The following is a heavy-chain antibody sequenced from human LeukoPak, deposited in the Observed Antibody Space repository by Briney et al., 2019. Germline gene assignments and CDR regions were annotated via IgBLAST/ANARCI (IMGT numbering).Heavy chain of an antibody. J-gene: IGHJ3*02. CDR1: GGSISNYY. V-gene: IGHV4-4*07. CDR3: ARHSRGYYDSTGYYYGSHAFDI. Sequence: PSETLSLTCTVSGGSISNYYWSWIRQPAGKGLEWIGRISASGNTNYNPSLKSRVTMSVDTSMNLFALKLSSVTAADTAVFHCARHSRGYYDSTGYYYGSHAFDIWGQGTMVTVSS. D-gene: IGHD3-22*01. CDR2: ISASGNT.